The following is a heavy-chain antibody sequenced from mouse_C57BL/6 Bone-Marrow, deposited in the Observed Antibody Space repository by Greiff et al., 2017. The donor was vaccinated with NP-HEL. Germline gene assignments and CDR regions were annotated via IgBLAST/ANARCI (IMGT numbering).Heavy chain of an antibody. CDR3: ARSDMDY. CDR1: GYTFTSYG. Sequence: VQLQQSGAELARPGASVKLSCKASGYTFTSYGISWVKQRTGQGLEWIGEIYPGSGNTYYNEKFKGKATLTADKSSSTTYMELRSLTSEDSAVYFWARSDMDYWGQGTSVTVSS. V-gene: IGHV1-81*01. J-gene: IGHJ4*01. CDR2: IYPGSGNT.